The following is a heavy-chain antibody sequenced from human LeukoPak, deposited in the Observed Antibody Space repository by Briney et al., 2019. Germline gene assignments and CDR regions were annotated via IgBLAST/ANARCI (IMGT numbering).Heavy chain of an antibody. D-gene: IGHD1-26*01. CDR1: GGSISNYY. Sequence: SETLSLTCTISGGSISNYYWSWIRQPAGKGLEWIGRIYTSGSTNYNPSLKSRVTMSVDRSKNQFSLKLSSVTAADTAVYYCARAVGSSESNWFDPWGQGALVTVSS. CDR2: IYTSGST. V-gene: IGHV4-4*07. CDR3: ARAVGSSESNWFDP. J-gene: IGHJ5*02.